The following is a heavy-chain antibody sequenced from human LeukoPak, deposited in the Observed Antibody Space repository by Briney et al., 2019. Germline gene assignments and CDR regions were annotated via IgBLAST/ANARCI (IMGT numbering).Heavy chain of an antibody. J-gene: IGHJ3*02. D-gene: IGHD6-19*01. Sequence: GGSLRLSCAASGFTLSNHWMIWVRQAPGKGLECVANIKQDGTEKYYLDSVKGRFTISRDNAKNSLYLQMNSLRAEDTAVYYCATEPGYSSGRSDDAFDIWGQGTMVTVSS. CDR2: IKQDGTEK. V-gene: IGHV3-7*01. CDR1: GFTLSNHW. CDR3: ATEPGYSSGRSDDAFDI.